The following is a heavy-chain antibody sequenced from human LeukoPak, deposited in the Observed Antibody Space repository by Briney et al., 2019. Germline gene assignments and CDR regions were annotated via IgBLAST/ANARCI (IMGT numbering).Heavy chain of an antibody. J-gene: IGHJ6*02. CDR2: INPNSGGT. Sequence: ASVKVSCKASGYTFTSYYMHWVRQAPGQGLEWMGWINPNSGGTNYAQKFQGWVTMTRDTSISTAYMELSRLRSDDTAVYYCARSGYCSSTSCYASYYYYGMDVWGQGTTVTVSS. CDR1: GYTFTSYY. D-gene: IGHD2-2*01. CDR3: ARSGYCSSTSCYASYYYYGMDV. V-gene: IGHV1-2*04.